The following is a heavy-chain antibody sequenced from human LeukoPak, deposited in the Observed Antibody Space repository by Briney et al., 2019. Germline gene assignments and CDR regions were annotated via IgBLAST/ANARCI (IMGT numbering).Heavy chain of an antibody. J-gene: IGHJ4*02. CDR2: IHHDGCNK. CDR1: GFTFSSYG. D-gene: IGHD3-10*01. CDR3: ARAMGQYYYGSGSVPFDY. Sequence: GRSLRLSCAASGFTFSSYGMHWAPQAPGKGLDWVAVIHHDGCNKYYADSVRGRFTISRDNSKNTLYLQMNSLRAEDTAVYYCARAMGQYYYGSGSVPFDYWGQGTLVTVSS. V-gene: IGHV3-30*19.